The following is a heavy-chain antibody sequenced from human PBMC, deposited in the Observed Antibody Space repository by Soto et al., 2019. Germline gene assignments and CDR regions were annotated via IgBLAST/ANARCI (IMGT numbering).Heavy chain of an antibody. CDR3: ARRNGSSSYDIDS. J-gene: IGHJ5*01. CDR2: IFYSGST. Sequence: PSETLSLTCTVSGGSISSSSYYWGWIRQPPGKGLEWIGSIFYSGSTYYNPSLKSRVTISVDTSKNQFSLKLSSVTAADTAVYYCARRNGSSSYDIDSWGQRTLVPVS. D-gene: IGHD6-6*01. CDR1: GGSISSSSYY. V-gene: IGHV4-39*01.